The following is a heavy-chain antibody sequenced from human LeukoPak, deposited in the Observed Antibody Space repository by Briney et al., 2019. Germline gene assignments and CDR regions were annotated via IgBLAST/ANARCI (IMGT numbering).Heavy chain of an antibody. CDR3: AREEYYYDSSGYSDDEFDY. D-gene: IGHD3-22*01. V-gene: IGHV3-21*01. CDR1: GFTFSTYS. CDR2: ISSSSGYI. J-gene: IGHJ4*02. Sequence: SGGSLRLSCAASGFTFSTYSMNWVRQAPGKGLEWVSSISSSSGYIYYADSVKGRFTISRDNAKNSLYLQMNSLRAEDTAVYYCAREEYYYDSSGYSDDEFDYWGQGTLVTVSS.